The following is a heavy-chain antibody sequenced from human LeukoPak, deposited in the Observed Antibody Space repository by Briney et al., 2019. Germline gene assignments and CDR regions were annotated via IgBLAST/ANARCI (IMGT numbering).Heavy chain of an antibody. D-gene: IGHD2-15*01. CDR3: ARDSSLGSGPTYGFDF. CDR1: GYFISTGYY. Sequence: SETLSLTCAVSGYFISTGYYWGWIRQPPGKGLELIGSIYHSGNTYYNPSLKSRVTISVETSTNQFSLKQTSVTAPDTPVYYFARDSSLGSGPTYGFDFLGQGAMVTVP. V-gene: IGHV4-38-2*02. CDR2: IYHSGNT. J-gene: IGHJ3*01.